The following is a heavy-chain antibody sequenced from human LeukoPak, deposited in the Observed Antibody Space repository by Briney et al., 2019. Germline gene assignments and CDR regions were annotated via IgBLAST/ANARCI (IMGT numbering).Heavy chain of an antibody. Sequence: PSQTLSLTCTVSGGSISSSSYYWGWIRQPPGKGLEWIGSIYYSGSTYYNPSLKSRVTISVDTSKNQFSLKLSSVTAADTAVYYCATRLLSYCFDYWRQGTLVTVSS. CDR1: GGSISSSSYY. CDR3: ATRLLSYCFDY. CDR2: IYYSGST. D-gene: IGHD2/OR15-2a*01. J-gene: IGHJ4*02. V-gene: IGHV4-39*01.